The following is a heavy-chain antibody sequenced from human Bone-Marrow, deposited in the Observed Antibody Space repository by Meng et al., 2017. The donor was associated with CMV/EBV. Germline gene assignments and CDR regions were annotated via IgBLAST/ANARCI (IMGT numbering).Heavy chain of an antibody. V-gene: IGHV4-38-2*02. D-gene: IGHD6-19*01. CDR3: ARDYSSGEIDY. Sequence: SETLSLTCIVSGYSISSGYYWGWIRQPPGKGLEWIGSIHHSGSTYYNPSLKSRVTISVDTSKNQFSLKLTSVTAADTAVYYCARDYSSGEIDYWGQGTLVTVSS. J-gene: IGHJ4*02. CDR2: IHHSGST. CDR1: GYSISSGYY.